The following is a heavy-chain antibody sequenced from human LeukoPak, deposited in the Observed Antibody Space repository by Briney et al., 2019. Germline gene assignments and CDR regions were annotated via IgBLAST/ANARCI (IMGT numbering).Heavy chain of an antibody. J-gene: IGHJ4*02. Sequence: GGSLRLSCAAPGFTFSSYWMSWVRQAPGKGLEWVANIKQDGSEKYYVDSVKGRFTISRDNSKNTLFLQMNSLRAEDTAVYYCAKDRGSMVRGVIYYFDYWGQGTLVTVSS. CDR3: AKDRGSMVRGVIYYFDY. D-gene: IGHD3-10*01. CDR1: GFTFSSYW. CDR2: IKQDGSEK. V-gene: IGHV3-7*03.